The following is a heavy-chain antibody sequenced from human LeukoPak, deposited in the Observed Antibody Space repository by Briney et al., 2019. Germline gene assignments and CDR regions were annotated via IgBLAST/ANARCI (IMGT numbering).Heavy chain of an antibody. CDR3: AKDQAVAGPGSDY. Sequence: AGGSLRLSSAASGFTFSSYAMSWVRQAPWKGLEWVSAISGSGGSTYYADSVKGRFTISRDNSKNTLYLQMNSLRAEDTAVYYCAKDQAVAGPGSDYWGQGTLVTVSS. CDR1: GFTFSSYA. J-gene: IGHJ4*02. V-gene: IGHV3-23*01. D-gene: IGHD6-19*01. CDR2: ISGSGGST.